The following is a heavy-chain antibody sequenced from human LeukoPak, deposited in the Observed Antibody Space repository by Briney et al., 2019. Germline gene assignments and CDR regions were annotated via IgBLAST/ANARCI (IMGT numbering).Heavy chain of an antibody. D-gene: IGHD3-22*01. CDR2: IFYSGST. Sequence: PSETLSLTCTASGGSISTSSYYWGWVRQPPGKGLEWIGNIFYSGSTYYSPSLKSRVTISVDTSKNQFSLKLSSVTAADTAVYYCARAADYYDIAGYYYYYMDVWGKGTTVTVSS. CDR3: ARAADYYDIAGYYYYYMDV. CDR1: GGSISTSSYY. V-gene: IGHV4-39*07. J-gene: IGHJ6*03.